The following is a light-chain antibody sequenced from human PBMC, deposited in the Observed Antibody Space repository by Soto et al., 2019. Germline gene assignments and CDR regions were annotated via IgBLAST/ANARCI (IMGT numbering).Light chain of an antibody. Sequence: ESVLTQSPATRALSSGERATLSCRASQSVSSYLAWYQQKPGQAPRLLIYDASNRATGIPARFSGSGSGTDITLTISSLEPEDFAVYYCQQRSTFGQGTRLE. J-gene: IGKJ5*01. V-gene: IGKV3-11*01. CDR1: QSVSSY. CDR2: DAS. CDR3: QQRST.